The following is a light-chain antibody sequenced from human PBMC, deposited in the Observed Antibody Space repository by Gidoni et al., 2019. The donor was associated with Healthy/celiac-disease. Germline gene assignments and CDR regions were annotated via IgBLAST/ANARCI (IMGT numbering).Light chain of an antibody. CDR1: QSVLYSSNNKNY. V-gene: IGKV4-1*01. Sequence: DIVMTQSPDSLAVSLGERATINCKSSQSVLYSSNNKNYLAWYQQKPGPPPKLLIYWASTRESGFPYRFSGSGSGTDFTLTISSLQAEDVAVYYCQQYYSTPPTFGQGTKVEIK. CDR3: QQYYSTPPT. J-gene: IGKJ1*01. CDR2: WAS.